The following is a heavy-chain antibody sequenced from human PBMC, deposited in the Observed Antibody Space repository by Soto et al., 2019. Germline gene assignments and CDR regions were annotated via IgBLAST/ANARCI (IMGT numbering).Heavy chain of an antibody. D-gene: IGHD3-3*01. CDR1: GGSFSGYY. CDR2: INHSGST. J-gene: IGHJ6*02. Sequence: KPSETLSLTCAVYGGSFSGYYWSWIRQPPGKGLEWIGEINHSGSTNYNPSLKSRVTISVDTSKNQFSLKLSSVTAADTAVYYCARGPVLRFLEWLSTDYYGMDVWGQGTTVTVSS. CDR3: ARGPVLRFLEWLSTDYYGMDV. V-gene: IGHV4-34*01.